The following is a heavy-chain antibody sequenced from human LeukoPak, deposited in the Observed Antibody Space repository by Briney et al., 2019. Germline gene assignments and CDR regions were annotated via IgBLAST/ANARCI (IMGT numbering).Heavy chain of an antibody. CDR2: ISYDGSNK. D-gene: IGHD2-21*02. J-gene: IGHJ4*02. Sequence: GGSLRLSCATSGFTFSSYAVAWVRQAPGKGLEWVAVISYDGSNKYYADSVKGRFTISRDNSKNTLYLQMNSLRAEDTAVYYCAKLVVVTAIDYWGQGTLVTVSS. CDR1: GFTFSSYA. V-gene: IGHV3-30*18. CDR3: AKLVVVTAIDY.